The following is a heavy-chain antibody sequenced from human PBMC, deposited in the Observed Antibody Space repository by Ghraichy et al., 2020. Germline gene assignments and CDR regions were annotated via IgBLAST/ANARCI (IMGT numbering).Heavy chain of an antibody. CDR3: AKVRREYQLLYRGTNWFDP. D-gene: IGHD2-2*02. CDR2: ISGSGGST. CDR1: GFTFSSYA. J-gene: IGHJ5*02. Sequence: GGSLRLSCAASGFTFSSYAMSWVRQAPGKGLEWVSAISGSGGSTYYADSVKGRFTISRDNSKNTLYLQMNSLRAEDTAVYYCAKVRREYQLLYRGTNWFDPWGQGTLVTVSS. V-gene: IGHV3-23*01.